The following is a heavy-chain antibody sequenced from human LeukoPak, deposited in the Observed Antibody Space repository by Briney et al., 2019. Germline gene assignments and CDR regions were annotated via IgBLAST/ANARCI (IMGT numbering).Heavy chain of an antibody. CDR2: NSAYNDNT. Sequence: GASVKVSCKASGYTFTNYGIIWVRQAPGRGLEWMGWNSAYNDNTNYAQKFQGRVTMTTDTSTNTAYIELRSLTSDDTAVYYCARTFYDFWSGFSNYDSFHIWGQGTLVTVSS. V-gene: IGHV1-18*01. CDR1: GYTFTNYG. J-gene: IGHJ3*02. CDR3: ARTFYDFWSGFSNYDSFHI. D-gene: IGHD3-3*01.